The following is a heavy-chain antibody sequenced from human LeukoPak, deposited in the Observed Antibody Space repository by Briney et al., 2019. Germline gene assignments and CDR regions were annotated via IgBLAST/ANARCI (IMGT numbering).Heavy chain of an antibody. V-gene: IGHV4-39*01. CDR1: GGSISSSSYY. CDR3: ARQDIVATILG. D-gene: IGHD5-12*01. J-gene: IGHJ4*02. Sequence: PSETLSLTCTVSGGSISSSSYYWGWIRQPPGKGLEWIGSIYYSGSTYYNPSLKSRVTISVDTSKNQFSLKLSSVTAADTAVYYCARQDIVATILGWGQGTLVTVSS. CDR2: IYYSGST.